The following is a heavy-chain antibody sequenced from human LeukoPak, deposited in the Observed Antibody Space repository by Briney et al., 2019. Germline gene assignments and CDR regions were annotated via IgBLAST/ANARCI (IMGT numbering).Heavy chain of an antibody. Sequence: SETLSLTCAVSDDSFSSHYGTWIRQPPGKGLEWIGYISYIGRTNYNPSLKSRVTISIDTSKNQFSLKLTSVTAADTAVYYCARDLVTVTKGFDIWGQGTMVSVSS. CDR3: ARDLVTVTKGFDI. V-gene: IGHV4-59*11. CDR2: ISYIGRT. J-gene: IGHJ3*02. D-gene: IGHD4-17*01. CDR1: DDSFSSHY.